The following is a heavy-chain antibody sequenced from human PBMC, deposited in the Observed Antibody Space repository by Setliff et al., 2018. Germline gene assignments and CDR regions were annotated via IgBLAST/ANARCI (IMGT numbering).Heavy chain of an antibody. CDR3: ARASHSYGSPNWFDP. D-gene: IGHD3-22*01. CDR1: GDFISSGGYT. CDR2: IFYNGST. J-gene: IGHJ5*02. V-gene: IGHV4-31*03. Sequence: SETLSLTCNVSGDFISSGGYTWNWIRQHPEMGLEWIGYIFYNGSTFYNPSLQSRVTISVDTSKNQFSLKPTSLNAADSAVYYCARASHSYGSPNWFDPWGPGTLVTVSS.